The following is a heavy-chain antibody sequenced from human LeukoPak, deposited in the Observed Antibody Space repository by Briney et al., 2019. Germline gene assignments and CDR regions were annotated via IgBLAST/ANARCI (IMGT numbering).Heavy chain of an antibody. J-gene: IGHJ5*02. Sequence: ASVKVSCKASGYTFTTYAIHWVRQAPGRSLEWMGRINAGNGDAKYSRNFHDRITITRDTSASTVYMELTSLRSEDTAVYYCGKSAPPGFPPWGKETLVPVSS. V-gene: IGHV1-3*01. D-gene: IGHD1-14*01. CDR3: GKSAPPGFPP. CDR1: GYTFTTYA. CDR2: INAGNGDA.